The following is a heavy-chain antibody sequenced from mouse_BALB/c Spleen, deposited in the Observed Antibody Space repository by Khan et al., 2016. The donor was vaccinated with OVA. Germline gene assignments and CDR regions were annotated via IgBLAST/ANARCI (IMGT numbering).Heavy chain of an antibody. CDR3: ASHPYFSYTIDY. Sequence: QIQLVQSGPELKKPGETVKISCKASGYTFTNYGMNWVKQSPGKVLKWMGWINTYTGEPTYADDFKGRFAFTLETSASTSYLQINNLKNEDTATYFCASHPYFSYTIDYWGQGTSVSVSS. CDR1: GYTFTNYG. J-gene: IGHJ4*01. CDR2: INTYTGEP. V-gene: IGHV9-3-1*01. D-gene: IGHD2-10*01.